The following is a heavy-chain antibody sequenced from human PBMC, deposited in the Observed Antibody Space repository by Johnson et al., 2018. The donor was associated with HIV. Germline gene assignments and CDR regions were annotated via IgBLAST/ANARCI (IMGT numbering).Heavy chain of an antibody. Sequence: QVQLVESGGGVVQPGRSMRLSCAASGFTFSSYGMHWVRQAPGKGLEWVALIWYDGTNKYYADSVKGRFTISRDNSKNTLYLQMNSLRAEDTAVYYCARDEPYNLNAFDIWGQGTMVTVSS. D-gene: IGHD5-24*01. CDR1: GFTFSSYG. CDR2: IWYDGTNK. V-gene: IGHV3-33*01. CDR3: ARDEPYNLNAFDI. J-gene: IGHJ3*02.